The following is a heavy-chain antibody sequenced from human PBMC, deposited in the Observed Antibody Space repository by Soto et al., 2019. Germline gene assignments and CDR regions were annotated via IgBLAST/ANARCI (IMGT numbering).Heavy chain of an antibody. J-gene: IGHJ4*02. CDR2: ISYDGSNK. CDR1: GFTFSNYA. V-gene: IGHV3-30-3*01. Sequence: QVQLVESGGGVVQPGRSLRLSCAASGFTFSNYAMHWVRQAPGKGLEWVAVISYDGSNKYYADSVKGRFTISRDNSKNTLYLQMNSLRAEDTAVYYCARSSWYYYDSSGYSHFDYWGQGTLVTVSS. CDR3: ARSSWYYYDSSGYSHFDY. D-gene: IGHD3-22*01.